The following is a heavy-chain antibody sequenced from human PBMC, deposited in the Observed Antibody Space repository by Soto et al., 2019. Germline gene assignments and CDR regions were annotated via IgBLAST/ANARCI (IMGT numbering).Heavy chain of an antibody. Sequence: GGSLRLSCAASGFTFDDYGMSWVRQAPGKGLEWVSGINWNGGSTGYADSVKGRFTISRDNAKNSLYLQMNSLRAEDTALYYCARKGLLAAAGTGYYSMDVWGQGTTVTVSS. CDR3: ARKGLLAAAGTGYYSMDV. CDR2: INWNGGST. CDR1: GFTFDDYG. J-gene: IGHJ6*02. V-gene: IGHV3-20*04. D-gene: IGHD6-13*01.